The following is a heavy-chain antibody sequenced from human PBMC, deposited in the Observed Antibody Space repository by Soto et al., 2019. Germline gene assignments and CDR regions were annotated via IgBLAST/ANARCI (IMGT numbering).Heavy chain of an antibody. J-gene: IGHJ6*02. CDR1: GDSVSSNSAA. Sequence: SQTLSLTCAISGDSVSSNSAAWNWIRQSPSRGLEWLGRTYYRSKWYNDYAVSVESRITINPDTSKNQFSLQLNSVTPEDTAVYYCARDSGLRYFDWFGNLYGMDVWGQGTTVTVSS. D-gene: IGHD3-9*01. V-gene: IGHV6-1*01. CDR3: ARDSGLRYFDWFGNLYGMDV. CDR2: TYYRSKWYN.